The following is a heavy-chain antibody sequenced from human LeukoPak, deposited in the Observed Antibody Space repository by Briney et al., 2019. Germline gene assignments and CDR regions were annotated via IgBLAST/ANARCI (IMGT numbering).Heavy chain of an antibody. J-gene: IGHJ4*02. CDR2: INRDGGTT. CDR3: VSVGDYGDYANYFDY. Sequence: GGSLRLSCAASGFTFSSYWMHWVRQVPGKGLVWVSRINRDGGTTGYSDSVKGRFTISRDNAKNTLYLQMDGLRAEDTAVYYCVSVGDYGDYANYFDYWGQGTLVTVSS. CDR1: GFTFSSYW. V-gene: IGHV3-74*01. D-gene: IGHD4-17*01.